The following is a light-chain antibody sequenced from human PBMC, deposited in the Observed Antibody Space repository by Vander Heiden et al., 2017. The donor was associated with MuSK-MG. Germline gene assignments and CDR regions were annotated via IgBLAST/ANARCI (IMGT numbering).Light chain of an antibody. CDR3: SSYTSSRTRV. CDR1: SSDVGGYNY. J-gene: IGLJ2*01. Sequence: QPALTQPAPVSGSPGQSITISCTGTSSDVGGYNYVSWYQQHPGKAPKLRIYDVSNRPSGVSNRFSGSKSGNTASLTISGLQAEDEADYYCSSYTSSRTRVFGGGTELTVL. V-gene: IGLV2-14*03. CDR2: DVS.